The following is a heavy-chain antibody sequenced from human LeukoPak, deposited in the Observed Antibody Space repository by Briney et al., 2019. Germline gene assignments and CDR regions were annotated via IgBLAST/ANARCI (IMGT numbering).Heavy chain of an antibody. CDR3: ASSSPAYYYYYGMDV. J-gene: IGHJ6*02. V-gene: IGHV5-51*01. CDR2: IYPGDSDT. Sequence: GESLKISCKGSGYSFTSYWIGWVRQMPGKGLEWMGIIYPGDSDTRYSPSFQGQVTISADKSINTAYLQWSSLKASDTAMYYCASSSPAYYYYYGMDVWGQGTTVTVSS. CDR1: GYSFTSYW.